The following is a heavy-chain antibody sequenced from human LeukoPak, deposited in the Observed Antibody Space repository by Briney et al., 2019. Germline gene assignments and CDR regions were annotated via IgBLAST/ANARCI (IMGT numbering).Heavy chain of an antibody. CDR3: ARDYYDSSGYSHDAFDI. Sequence: PGGSLRLSCAASGFTFSSYWMSWVRQAPGKGLEWVANIKPDGSDKYYVDSVKGRFTISRDNAKNSLYLQMNSLRADDTAVYYCARDYYDSSGYSHDAFDIWGQGTMVTVSS. J-gene: IGHJ3*02. D-gene: IGHD3-22*01. CDR2: IKPDGSDK. CDR1: GFTFSSYW. V-gene: IGHV3-7*01.